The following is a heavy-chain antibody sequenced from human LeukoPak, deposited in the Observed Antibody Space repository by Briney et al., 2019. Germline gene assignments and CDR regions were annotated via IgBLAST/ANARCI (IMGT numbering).Heavy chain of an antibody. J-gene: IGHJ4*02. V-gene: IGHV1-2*02. Sequence: ASVKVSCKASRYTFTGYYMHWVRQAPGQGLEWMGWINPNSGGTNYAQKFQGRVTMTRDTSISTAYMELGRLRSDDTAVYYCARVPGYSSSWSGWYFDYWGQGTLVTVSS. D-gene: IGHD6-13*01. CDR3: ARVPGYSSSWSGWYFDY. CDR2: INPNSGGT. CDR1: RYTFTGYY.